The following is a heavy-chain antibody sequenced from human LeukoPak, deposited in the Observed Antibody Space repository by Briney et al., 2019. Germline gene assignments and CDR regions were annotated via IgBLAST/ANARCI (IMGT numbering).Heavy chain of an antibody. CDR1: GFTFSNYA. Sequence: GGSLRLSCAASGFTFSNYAMSWVRQAPGKGLEWVSAISGGGGTIYYADSVKGRFTISRYNSKNTLYLQMNSLRAEDTAVYYCAKAAEYYYDSSGYGSWGQGTLVTVSS. D-gene: IGHD3-22*01. J-gene: IGHJ5*02. V-gene: IGHV3-23*01. CDR3: AKAAEYYYDSSGYGS. CDR2: ISGGGGTI.